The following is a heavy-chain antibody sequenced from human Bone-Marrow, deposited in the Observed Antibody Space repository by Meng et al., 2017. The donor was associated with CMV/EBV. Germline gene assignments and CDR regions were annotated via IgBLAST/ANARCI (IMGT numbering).Heavy chain of an antibody. D-gene: IGHD3-3*01. J-gene: IGHJ4*02. CDR3: ARQRITIFGVATTHFDY. CDR1: GFTFSSYW. V-gene: IGHV3-74*01. Sequence: GGSLRLSCAASGFTFSSYWMHWVRQAPGKGLVWVSRIDSDGSTTNYADSAKGRFTISRDNAKNTLYLQMSSLRAEDTAVYYCARQRITIFGVATTHFDYWGQGTLVTVSS. CDR2: IDSDGSTT.